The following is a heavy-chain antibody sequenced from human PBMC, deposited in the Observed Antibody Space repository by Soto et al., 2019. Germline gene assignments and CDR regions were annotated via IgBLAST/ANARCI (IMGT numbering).Heavy chain of an antibody. V-gene: IGHV4-61*01. J-gene: IGHJ1*01. CDR3: ASLNYDFWSGYSHYAEYFQH. CDR2: IYHTGII. CDR1: GGSVSANSYY. D-gene: IGHD3-3*01. Sequence: PSETLSLPCTVSGGSVSANSYYWTWIRLPPGKGLQWVGHIYHTGIIQYSPSFKSRALISLDTPKNQFSLKLSSVTAADTAVYYCASLNYDFWSGYSHYAEYFQHWGQGTLVTVSS.